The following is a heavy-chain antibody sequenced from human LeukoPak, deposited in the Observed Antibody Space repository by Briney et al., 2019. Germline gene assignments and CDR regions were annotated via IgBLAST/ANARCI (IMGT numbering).Heavy chain of an antibody. D-gene: IGHD6-13*01. CDR1: GYTFTSYG. J-gene: IGHJ5*02. CDR2: ISAYNGNT. Sequence: KPGASVKVSCKASGYTFTSYGISWVRQAPGQGLEWMGWISAYNGNTNYAQKFQGRVTMTRNTSISTAYMELSSLRSEDTAVYYCARGAQQLGTGWFDPWGQGTLVTVSS. CDR3: ARGAQQLGTGWFDP. V-gene: IGHV1-18*01.